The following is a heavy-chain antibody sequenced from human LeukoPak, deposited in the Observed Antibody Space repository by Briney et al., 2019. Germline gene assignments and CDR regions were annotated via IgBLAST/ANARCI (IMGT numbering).Heavy chain of an antibody. CDR2: IYYSGST. J-gene: IGHJ6*02. Sequence: SQTLSLTCTVSAGSISSGGYYWSWIRRHPGKGLEWIGYIYYSGSTYYNPSLKSRVTISVDTSKNQFSLKLSSVTAADTAVYYCARVGGYCSSTSCPSNYYYYYGMDVWGQGTTVTVSS. V-gene: IGHV4-31*03. CDR1: AGSISSGGYY. D-gene: IGHD2-2*03. CDR3: ARVGGYCSSTSCPSNYYYYYGMDV.